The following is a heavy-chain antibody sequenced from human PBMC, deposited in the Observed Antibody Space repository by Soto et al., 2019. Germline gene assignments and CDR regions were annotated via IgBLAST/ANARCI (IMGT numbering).Heavy chain of an antibody. Sequence: ASVTVCCKASGYTFTIYAMRWVRPDHGQRLEWMGWINAGNGNTKYSQKFQGRVTITRDTSASTAYMELSSLRSEDTAVYYCASPARRAYYYGMDVWGQGTTVTVSS. CDR1: GYTFTIYA. D-gene: IGHD6-6*01. J-gene: IGHJ6*02. CDR3: ASPARRAYYYGMDV. V-gene: IGHV1-3*01. CDR2: INAGNGNT.